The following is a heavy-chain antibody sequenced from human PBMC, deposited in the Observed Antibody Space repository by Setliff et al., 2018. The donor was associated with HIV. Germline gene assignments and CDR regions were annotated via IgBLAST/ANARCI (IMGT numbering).Heavy chain of an antibody. V-gene: IGHV3-21*01. CDR1: GFTFSSYA. Sequence: GGSLRLSCAASGFTFSSYAMHWVRQAPGKGLEWVSSISSSSRSKYYADSVKGRFTISRDNAKNSLYLQMNSLTAEDTAVYYCARDVSWRVRTYIDYWGQGALVTVSS. CDR2: ISSSSRSK. J-gene: IGHJ4*02. D-gene: IGHD3-3*01. CDR3: ARDVSWRVRTYIDY.